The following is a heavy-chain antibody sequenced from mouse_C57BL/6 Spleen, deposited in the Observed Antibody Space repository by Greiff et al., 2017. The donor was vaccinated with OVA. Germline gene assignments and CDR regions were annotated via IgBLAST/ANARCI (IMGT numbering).Heavy chain of an antibody. V-gene: IGHV1-82*01. D-gene: IGHD2-4*01. CDR2: IYPGDGDT. Sequence: VQLQQSGPELVKPGASVKISCKASGYAFSSSWMNWVKQRPGKGLEWIGRIYPGDGDTNYNGKFKGKATLTADKSSSTAYMQLSSLTSEDSAVYFCARGGDYDLYDAMDVWGQGTSVTVSS. J-gene: IGHJ4*01. CDR3: ARGGDYDLYDAMDV. CDR1: GYAFSSSW.